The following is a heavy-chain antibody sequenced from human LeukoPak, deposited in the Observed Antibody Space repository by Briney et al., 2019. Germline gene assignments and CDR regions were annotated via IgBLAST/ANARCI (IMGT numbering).Heavy chain of an antibody. D-gene: IGHD6-13*01. J-gene: IGHJ4*02. CDR2: ISSSGSTI. CDR1: GVTFSDYY. Sequence: PGGSLRLSCAASGVTFSDYYMSAVRPAPGKGRGWVSDISSSGSTIYYADSVKGRFTISRDNAKNSLYLQMNSLRAEDTAVYYCARDRKGYSSSWTPLGHWGQGTLVTVSS. V-gene: IGHV3-11*01. CDR3: ARDRKGYSSSWTPLGH.